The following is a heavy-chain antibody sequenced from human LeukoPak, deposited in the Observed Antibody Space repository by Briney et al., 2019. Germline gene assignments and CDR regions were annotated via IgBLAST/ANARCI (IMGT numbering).Heavy chain of an antibody. J-gene: IGHJ4*02. Sequence: ASVKVSCKASGYTFTSYGISWVRQAPGQGLEWMGIINPSGGSTNYAQKFQGGVTMTRDTSTSTVYMELSSLRSEDTAVYYCARFAVHRRITVAGQFGLDYWGQGTLVSLSS. CDR3: ARFAVHRRITVAGQFGLDY. CDR2: INPSGGST. CDR1: GYTFTSYG. D-gene: IGHD6-19*01. V-gene: IGHV1-46*01.